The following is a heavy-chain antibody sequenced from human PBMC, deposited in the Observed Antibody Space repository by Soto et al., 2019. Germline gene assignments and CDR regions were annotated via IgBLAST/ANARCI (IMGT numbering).Heavy chain of an antibody. Sequence: QVQLQQWGAGLLKPSETLSLTCAVYGGSFSGYYWSWIRQPPGKGLEWIGEINHSGSTNYNPSLKGRITISVDTSKNQFSLKLSSVTAADTAVYYCARGRRGAARGDLDYWGQGTLVTVSS. J-gene: IGHJ4*02. D-gene: IGHD3-10*01. CDR1: GGSFSGYY. V-gene: IGHV4-34*01. CDR2: INHSGST. CDR3: ARGRRGAARGDLDY.